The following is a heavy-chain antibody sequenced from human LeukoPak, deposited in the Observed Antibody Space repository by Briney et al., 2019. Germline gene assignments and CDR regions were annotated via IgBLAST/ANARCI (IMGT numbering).Heavy chain of an antibody. D-gene: IGHD3-9*01. V-gene: IGHV1-18*01. CDR1: GYTFTSYG. J-gene: IGHJ3*02. Sequence: VASVKVSCKASGYTFTSYGISWVRQAPGQGLEWMGWISAYNTNTNYAQKLQGRVTMTTDTSTSTAYMELRSLRSDDTAVYYCAREAAPYYDILTGYFDAFDIWGQGTMVTVSS. CDR2: ISAYNTNT. CDR3: AREAAPYYDILTGYFDAFDI.